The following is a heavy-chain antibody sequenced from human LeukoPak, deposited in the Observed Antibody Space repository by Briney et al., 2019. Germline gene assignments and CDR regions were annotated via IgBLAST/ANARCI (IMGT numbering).Heavy chain of an antibody. V-gene: IGHV4-61*02. Sequence: SEPLSLTCTVSGGSISSGSYYWSWIRQPAGKGLEWIGRIYTSGSTNYNPSLKSRVTISVDTSKNQFSLKLSSVTAADTAVYYCAREMDYDFWSGYYVDWFDPWGQGTLVTVSS. D-gene: IGHD3-3*01. CDR2: IYTSGST. J-gene: IGHJ5*02. CDR1: GGSISSGSYY. CDR3: AREMDYDFWSGYYVDWFDP.